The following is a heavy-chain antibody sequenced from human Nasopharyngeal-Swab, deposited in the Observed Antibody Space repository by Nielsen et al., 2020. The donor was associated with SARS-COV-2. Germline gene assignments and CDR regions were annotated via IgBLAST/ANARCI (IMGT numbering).Heavy chain of an antibody. CDR2: IYYSGST. Sequence: WIRQPPGKGLEWIGSIYYSGSTYYNPSLKSRVTISVDTSKNQFSLKLSSVTAADTAVYYCASLGESILVGGFNYFDYWGQGTLVTVS. D-gene: IGHD3-16*01. J-gene: IGHJ4*02. CDR3: ASLGESILVGGFNYFDY. V-gene: IGHV4-39*07.